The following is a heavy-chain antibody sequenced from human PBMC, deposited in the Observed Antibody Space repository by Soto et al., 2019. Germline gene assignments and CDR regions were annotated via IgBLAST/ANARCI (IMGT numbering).Heavy chain of an antibody. D-gene: IGHD3-22*01. CDR3: ARDYYDSTGHAKYYYYGLDA. V-gene: IGHV1-69*17. CDR1: GGTFNNYA. J-gene: IGHJ6*02. CDR2: IVPIFGIA. Sequence: VQLVQSGAEVKKPGSSVRVSCKASGGTFNNYAITWVRQAPGQGLEWMGGIVPIFGIANYAERFQGRVTIIAHKFTSTAYMEVSTLSSEDTAVYYCARDYYDSTGHAKYYYYGLDAWGQGTAVTVSS.